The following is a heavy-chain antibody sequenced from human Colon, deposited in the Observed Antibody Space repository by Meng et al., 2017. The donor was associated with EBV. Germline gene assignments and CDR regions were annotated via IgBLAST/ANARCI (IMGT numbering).Heavy chain of an antibody. CDR1: GVSISSYIR. J-gene: IGHJ4*02. Sequence: QVQLQESGPGLVKPSGTLSLTCGVSGVSISSYIRWTWVRQPPGKGLEWIGDIDDSGSTNYNPSLNSRISISLDKSKNHFSLKVNSVTAADTAVYYCARGGYYSFDYWGQRTLVTVSS. V-gene: IGHV4-4*02. D-gene: IGHD5-18*01. CDR3: ARGGYYSFDY. CDR2: IDDSGST.